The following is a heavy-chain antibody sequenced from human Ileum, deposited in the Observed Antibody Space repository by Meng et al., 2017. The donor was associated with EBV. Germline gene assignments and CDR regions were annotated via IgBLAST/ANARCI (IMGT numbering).Heavy chain of an antibody. V-gene: IGHV4-28*01. CDR1: GYSISSTNW. CDR2: IYYSGST. D-gene: IGHD3-22*01. Sequence: QVRLQESGPGLGKPSDTLSLTCAGSGYSISSTNWWGWIRQPPGKGLEWIGYIYYSGSTSYNPSLKSRVTMSVDTSKNQFSLNLNSVTAVDTAVYYCARNVPGTSAYYDWGQGTLVTVSS. CDR3: ARNVPGTSAYYD. J-gene: IGHJ4*02.